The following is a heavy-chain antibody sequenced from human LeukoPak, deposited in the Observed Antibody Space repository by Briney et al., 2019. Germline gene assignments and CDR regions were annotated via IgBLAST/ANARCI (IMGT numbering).Heavy chain of an antibody. CDR2: IIPIFGTA. J-gene: IGHJ4*02. CDR1: GGTFSSYA. CDR3: AREPGPAARVQYHWDY. D-gene: IGHD2-2*01. Sequence: ASVKVSCKASGGTFSSYAISWVRQAPGQGLEWMGGIIPIFGTANYAQKFQGRVTITADESTSTAYMELSSLRSEDTAVYYCAREPGPAARVQYHWDYWGQGTLVTVSS. V-gene: IGHV1-69*13.